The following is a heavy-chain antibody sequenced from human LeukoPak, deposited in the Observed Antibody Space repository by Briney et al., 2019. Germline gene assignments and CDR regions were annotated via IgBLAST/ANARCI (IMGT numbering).Heavy chain of an antibody. V-gene: IGHV4-59*01. J-gene: IGHJ3*02. CDR1: GGSIRNYY. D-gene: IGHD3-10*01. CDR2: IFYSGST. CDR3: ASSSSGSYYNGFDI. Sequence: SETLSLACSVSGGSIRNYYWTWIRQPPGKGLEWIGYIFYSGSTNYNPSLKSRVTISLDTSKNHFSLKLNSVTAADTAVYYCASSSSGSYYNGFDIWGQGTMVTVAS.